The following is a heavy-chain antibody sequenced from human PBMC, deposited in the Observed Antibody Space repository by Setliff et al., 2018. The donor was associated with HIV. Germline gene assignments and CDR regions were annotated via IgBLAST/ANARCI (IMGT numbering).Heavy chain of an antibody. CDR2: INQLGSER. V-gene: IGHV3-7*03. CDR1: GFTFSGHW. D-gene: IGHD6-19*01. Sequence: GGSLRLSCAASGFTFSGHWMTWVRQAPGKGLESVANINQLGSERYYVDSVKGRFTISRDNAKNALFLQMNSLRVDDTAVYYCARAAGYTGGWGYGATYHYYMDVWGKGTTVTVSS. CDR3: ARAAGYTGGWGYGATYHYYMDV. J-gene: IGHJ6*03.